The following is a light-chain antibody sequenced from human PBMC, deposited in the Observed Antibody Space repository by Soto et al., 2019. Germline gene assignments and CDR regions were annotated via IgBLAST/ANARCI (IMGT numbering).Light chain of an antibody. CDR1: QTVSSTY. V-gene: IGKV3-20*01. Sequence: LTETKVTLTLSPGGRARLSCRASQTVSSTYLAWYQQKPGQAPRLLIYGASSRATGLADRGRGAMSAVSVILINSSLDQECAVPYYEQQYGSSPITFGEGTRLEIK. CDR3: QQYGSSPIT. J-gene: IGKJ5*01. CDR2: GAS.